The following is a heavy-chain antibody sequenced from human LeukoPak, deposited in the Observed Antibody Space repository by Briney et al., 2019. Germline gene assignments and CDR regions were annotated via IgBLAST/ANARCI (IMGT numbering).Heavy chain of an antibody. V-gene: IGHV3-21*01. CDR2: ISSSSSYI. CDR3: ARDVEAARPPDFDY. J-gene: IGHJ4*02. CDR1: GFTFSSYS. Sequence: PGGSLRLSCAASGFTFSSYSMNWVRQAPGKRLEWVSSISSSSSYIYYADSVKGRFTISRDNAKNSLYLQMNSLRAEDTAVYYCARDVEAARPPDFDYWGQGTLVTVSS. D-gene: IGHD6-6*01.